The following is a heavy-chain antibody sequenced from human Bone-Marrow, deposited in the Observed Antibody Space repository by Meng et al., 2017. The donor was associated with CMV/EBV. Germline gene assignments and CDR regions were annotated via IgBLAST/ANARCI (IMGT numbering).Heavy chain of an antibody. Sequence: ASVKVSCKASGGTFSSYAISWVRQAPGQGLEWMGWINPNNGDTRYSQNFKGRVTMTRDRSLNTLYLDLSRLRSDDTAVYYCARGRDGYIKGLDSWGQGTLVTVSS. V-gene: IGHV1-2*02. CDR1: GGTFSSYA. CDR3: ARGRDGYIKGLDS. J-gene: IGHJ5*01. D-gene: IGHD5-24*01. CDR2: INPNNGDT.